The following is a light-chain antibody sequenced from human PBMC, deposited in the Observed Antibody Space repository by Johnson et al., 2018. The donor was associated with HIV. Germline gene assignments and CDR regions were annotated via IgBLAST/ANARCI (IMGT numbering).Light chain of an antibody. CDR2: ENN. V-gene: IGLV1-51*02. CDR3: ASWDRSLTVGTV. CDR1: SSNNGNNY. J-gene: IGLJ1*01. Sequence: QLVLTQPPSVSAAPGQKVTISCSGSSSNNGNNYVSWYQQFPGAAPKLLIYENNKRPSGIPDRFSGSKSGTSATLDITGLQTGDEADYYCASWDRSLTVGTVFGPGTRVTVL.